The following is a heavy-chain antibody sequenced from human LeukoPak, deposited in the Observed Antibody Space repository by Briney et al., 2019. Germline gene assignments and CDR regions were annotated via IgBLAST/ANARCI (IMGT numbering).Heavy chain of an antibody. Sequence: PSETLSLTCTVSGGSISSCSYYWSWIRQPAGKGLEWIGHIYTSGSTKYNPSLKSRVTISADTSKNQFSLKLSLVTAADTAVYYCARDFVIAATTEYFQYWGQGTLVTVSS. J-gene: IGHJ1*01. CDR3: ARDFVIAATTEYFQY. CDR2: IYTSGST. CDR1: GGSISSCSYY. D-gene: IGHD6-13*01. V-gene: IGHV4-61*09.